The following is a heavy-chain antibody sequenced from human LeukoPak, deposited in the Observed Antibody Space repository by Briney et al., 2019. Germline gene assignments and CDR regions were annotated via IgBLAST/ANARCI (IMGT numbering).Heavy chain of an antibody. CDR1: GGSISSYY. CDR3: ARHSMGALHDY. J-gene: IGHJ4*02. Sequence: SETLSLTCTVSGGSISSYYGSWIRQPPGKGLEWIGYIYYSGSTNYNPSLKSRVTISVDTSKNQFSLKLSSVTAADTAVYYCARHSMGALHDYWGQGTLVTVSS. CDR2: IYYSGST. D-gene: IGHD1-26*01. V-gene: IGHV4-59*08.